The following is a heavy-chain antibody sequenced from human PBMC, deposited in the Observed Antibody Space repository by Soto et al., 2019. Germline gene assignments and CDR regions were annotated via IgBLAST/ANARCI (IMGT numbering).Heavy chain of an antibody. V-gene: IGHV3-21*01. D-gene: IGHD2-21*01. J-gene: IGHJ4*02. Sequence: GWSLRLSCAASGFTFSDADMHWVRQAPGKGLEWVSAITPSPSITSYGDSVRGRFTISRDDANDSVYLQMDSLRVDDSAIYYFARLPCGAYPEGCWGQGT. CDR1: GFTFSDAD. CDR2: ITPSPSIT. CDR3: ARLPCGAYPEGC.